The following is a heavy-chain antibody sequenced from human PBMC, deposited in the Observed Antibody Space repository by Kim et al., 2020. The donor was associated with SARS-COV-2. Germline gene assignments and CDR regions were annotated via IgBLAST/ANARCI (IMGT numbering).Heavy chain of an antibody. V-gene: IGHV4-39*01. CDR1: GGSISSSSYY. Sequence: SETLSLTCTVSGGSISSSSYYWGWHRQPPGKGLVWIGSIYYSGSTYYNPSHKSRVTISVDTSKNQFSLKLSSVTAADTAVYYCARRGYYYGSGSYYFDYWGQGTLVTVSS. CDR2: IYYSGST. D-gene: IGHD3-10*01. J-gene: IGHJ4*02. CDR3: ARRGYYYGSGSYYFDY.